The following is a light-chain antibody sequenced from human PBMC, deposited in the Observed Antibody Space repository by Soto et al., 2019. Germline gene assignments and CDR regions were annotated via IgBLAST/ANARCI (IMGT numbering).Light chain of an antibody. CDR2: STN. CDR1: SGSVSTSYY. J-gene: IGLJ3*02. Sequence: QAVVTQEPSFSVSPGRTVTLTCGLSSGSVSTSYYPSWYQQTPGQAPRTLIYSTNTRSSGVPDRFSGSILENKAALTITGAQADDESDYYCVLYMGSGIWVFGGGTQLTVL. V-gene: IGLV8-61*01. CDR3: VLYMGSGIWV.